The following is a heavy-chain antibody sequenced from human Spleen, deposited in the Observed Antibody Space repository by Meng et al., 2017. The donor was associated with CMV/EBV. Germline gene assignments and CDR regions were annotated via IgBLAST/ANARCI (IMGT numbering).Heavy chain of an antibody. D-gene: IGHD3-10*01. V-gene: IGHV3-21*01. Sequence: GSLRLSCAASGFTFSSYSMNWVRQAPGKGLEWVSSISSSSSYIYYADSVKGRFTISRDNAKNSLYLQMNSLRAEDTAVYYCARGPYYYGSGTYGLFDYWGQGALVTVSS. CDR3: ARGPYYYGSGTYGLFDY. J-gene: IGHJ4*02. CDR2: ISSSSSYI. CDR1: GFTFSSYS.